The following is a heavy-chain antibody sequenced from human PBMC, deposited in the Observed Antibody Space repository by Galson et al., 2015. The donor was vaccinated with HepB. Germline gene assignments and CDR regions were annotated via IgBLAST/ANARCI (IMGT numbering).Heavy chain of an antibody. V-gene: IGHV3-30-3*01. D-gene: IGHD6-19*01. CDR2: ISYDGSNK. Sequence: SLRLSCAASGFTFSSYAMHWVRQAPGKGLEWVAVISYDGSNKYYADSVKGRFTISRDNSKNTLYLQMNSLRAEDTAVYYCARSQRLGGSGWCFDYWGQGTLVTVSS. J-gene: IGHJ4*02. CDR1: GFTFSSYA. CDR3: ARSQRLGGSGWCFDY.